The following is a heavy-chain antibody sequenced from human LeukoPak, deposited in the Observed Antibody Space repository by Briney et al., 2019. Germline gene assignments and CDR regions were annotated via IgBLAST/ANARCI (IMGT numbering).Heavy chain of an antibody. CDR1: GESISDFY. D-gene: IGHD3-16*01. CDR2: IYYSGST. J-gene: IGHJ5*02. Sequence: SETLSLTCTVSGESISDFYWTWIRQPPGKGLEWIGYIYYSGSTNYNPSLKSRVTISVVTSKNQFSLKLSSVTAADTAVYYCARFTPQGYGWGGYNRFDPWGQGTLVTVSS. V-gene: IGHV4-59*01. CDR3: ARFTPQGYGWGGYNRFDP.